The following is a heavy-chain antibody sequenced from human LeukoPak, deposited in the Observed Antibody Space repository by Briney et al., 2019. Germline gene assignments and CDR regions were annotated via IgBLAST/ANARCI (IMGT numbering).Heavy chain of an antibody. Sequence: PSETLSLTCTVSGGSISSYYWSWIRQPPGKGLEWIGYIYYSGSTNYNRSLKSRVTISVDTPKNQFSLKLSSVTAADTAVYYCARDSGSIVVVPLAYYYYYMDVWGKGTTVTISS. J-gene: IGHJ6*03. CDR1: GGSISSYY. V-gene: IGHV4-59*01. CDR3: ARDSGSIVVVPLAYYYYYMDV. CDR2: IYYSGST. D-gene: IGHD2-2*01.